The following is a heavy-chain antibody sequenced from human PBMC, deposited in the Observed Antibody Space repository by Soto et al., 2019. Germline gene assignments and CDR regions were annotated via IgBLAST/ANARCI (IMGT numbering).Heavy chain of an antibody. D-gene: IGHD6-19*01. CDR1: GFTFSTTG. Sequence: QVHLVESGGGVVQPGRSLRLSCAASGFTFSTTGMHWVRQAPGKGLERVAMISHDGGDKHYTDSVKGRFTISRDTSKNTLYLQMNSLRPEDTAMYHCAKDLYGAGWYNYFDPWGQGTLVTVSS. V-gene: IGHV3-30*18. CDR3: AKDLYGAGWYNYFDP. J-gene: IGHJ5*02. CDR2: ISHDGGDK.